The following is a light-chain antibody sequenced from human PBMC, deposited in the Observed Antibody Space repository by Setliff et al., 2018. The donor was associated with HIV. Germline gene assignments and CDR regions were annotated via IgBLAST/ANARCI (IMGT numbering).Light chain of an antibody. V-gene: IGLV2-14*03. Sequence: SVLTQAASVSGSPGQSITMSCTGTRSDVGGYNYVSWYQQHPGKAPKLMIYDVSNRPSGVSNRFSGSKSGNTASLTISGLQAEDEADYYCSSYTSTSTLCVFGTGTKVTVL. CDR2: DVS. CDR3: SSYTSTSTLCV. J-gene: IGLJ1*01. CDR1: RSDVGGYNY.